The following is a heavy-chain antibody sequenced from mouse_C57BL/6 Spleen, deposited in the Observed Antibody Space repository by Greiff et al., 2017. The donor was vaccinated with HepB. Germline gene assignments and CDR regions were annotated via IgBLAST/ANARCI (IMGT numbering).Heavy chain of an antibody. CDR1: GYAFSSYW. V-gene: IGHV1-80*01. CDR2: IYPGDGDT. CDR3: ARRRDYDGGVDY. Sequence: QVQLQQSGAELVKPGASVKISCKASGYAFSSYWMNWVKQRPGKGLEWIGQIYPGDGDTNYNGKFKGKATLTADKSSSTAYMQLSSLTSEDSAVYCCARRRDYDGGVDYWGQGTTLTVSS. J-gene: IGHJ2*01. D-gene: IGHD2-4*01.